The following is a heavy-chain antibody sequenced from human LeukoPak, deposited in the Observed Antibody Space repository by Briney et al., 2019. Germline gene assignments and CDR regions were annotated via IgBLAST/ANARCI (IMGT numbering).Heavy chain of an antibody. CDR2: IYYSGST. V-gene: IGHV4-59*01. Sequence: SETLSLTCTVSGGSISSYYWSWIRQPPGKGLEWIGYIYYSGSTNYNPSLKSRVTISVDTSKNQISLKLSSVTAADTAVYYCARKNSYGGFVDYWGQGTLVTVSS. J-gene: IGHJ4*02. D-gene: IGHD5-12*01. CDR3: ARKNSYGGFVDY. CDR1: GGSISSYY.